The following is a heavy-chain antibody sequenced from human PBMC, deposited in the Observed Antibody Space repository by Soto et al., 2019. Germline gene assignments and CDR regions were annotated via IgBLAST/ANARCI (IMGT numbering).Heavy chain of an antibody. CDR1: GYTFTGYY. CDR3: ARAGVKDSSAIYGMDV. V-gene: IGHV1-2*04. CDR2: INPNSGGT. D-gene: IGHD3-22*01. Sequence: GASVKVSCTASGYTFTGYYMHWVRQAPGQGLEWMGWINPNSGGTNYAQKFQGWVTMIRDTSISTAYMELSRLRSDDTAVYYCARAGVKDSSAIYGMDVWGQGTTVTAP. J-gene: IGHJ6*02.